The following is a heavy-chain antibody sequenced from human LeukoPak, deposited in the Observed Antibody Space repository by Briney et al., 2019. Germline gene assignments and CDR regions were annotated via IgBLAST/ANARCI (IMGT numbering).Heavy chain of an antibody. J-gene: IGHJ3*02. CDR3: ARDCSSTSCYGAFDI. Sequence: TSVKVSCKASGGTFSSYAISWVRQAPGQGLEWMGGIIPIFGTANYAQKFQGRVTITTDESTSTAYMELCSLRSEDTAVYYCARDCSSTSCYGAFDIWGQGTMVTVSS. CDR2: IIPIFGTA. CDR1: GGTFSSYA. V-gene: IGHV1-69*05. D-gene: IGHD2-2*01.